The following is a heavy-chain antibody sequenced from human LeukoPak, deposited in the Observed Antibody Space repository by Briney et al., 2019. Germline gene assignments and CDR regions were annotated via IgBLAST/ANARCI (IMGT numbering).Heavy chain of an antibody. Sequence: GGSLRLSCVGSGFTFSGYSMNWVRQAPGKGLEWVSSISSSTSYIHYADSVRGRFTISRDNAKSSVYLQMNSPRAEDTAVYYCATDPWQGRGLLDYWGQGTLVTVSS. CDR1: GFTFSGYS. CDR3: ATDPWQGRGLLDY. CDR2: ISSSTSYI. V-gene: IGHV3-21*01. J-gene: IGHJ4*02. D-gene: IGHD3-10*01.